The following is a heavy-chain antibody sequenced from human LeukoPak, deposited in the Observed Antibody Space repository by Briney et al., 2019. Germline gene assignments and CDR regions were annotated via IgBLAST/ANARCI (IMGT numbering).Heavy chain of an antibody. CDR3: ASGPPFLKYFEY. CDR1: GFTFSTYV. Sequence: GGSLRLCCAASGFTFSTYVINWFRQAPGKGLEWVSTISVGAEYIFYADSVKGRFTISRDDSNNALYLQMHSLRAEDTALYYCASGPPFLKYFEYWGQGTLVTVSS. D-gene: IGHD3-3*01. J-gene: IGHJ4*02. CDR2: ISVGAEYI. V-gene: IGHV3-23*01.